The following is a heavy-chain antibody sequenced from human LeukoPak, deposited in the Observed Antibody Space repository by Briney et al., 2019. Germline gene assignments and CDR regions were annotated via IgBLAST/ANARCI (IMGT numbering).Heavy chain of an antibody. D-gene: IGHD3-22*01. CDR2: INQDGNVI. CDR3: TTLPHRDSRGYHDL. J-gene: IGHJ5*02. V-gene: IGHV3-7*01. CDR1: GLTFKAYW. Sequence: QTGGSLRLSCTGSGLTFKAYWMNWVRQAPGKGLEWVANINQDGNVIHYADSVKGRFTTSRDNARSAVSLEMNSLTVEDTAVYYCTTLPHRDSRGYHDLWGQGTLVAVSS.